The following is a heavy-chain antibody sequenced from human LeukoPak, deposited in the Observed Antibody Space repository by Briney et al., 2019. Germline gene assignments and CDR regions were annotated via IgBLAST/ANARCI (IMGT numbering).Heavy chain of an antibody. D-gene: IGHD5-18*01. J-gene: IGHJ4*02. CDR3: AGSVDTAMVTFFDY. Sequence: SETLSLTCTVSGGSISSYYWRWIRQPPGKGLEWIGYVYYSGSTNYNPSLKSRVTISVDTSKNQFSLKLSSVTAADTAVYYCAGSVDTAMVTFFDYWGQGTLVTVSS. CDR2: VYYSGST. CDR1: GGSISSYY. V-gene: IGHV4-59*12.